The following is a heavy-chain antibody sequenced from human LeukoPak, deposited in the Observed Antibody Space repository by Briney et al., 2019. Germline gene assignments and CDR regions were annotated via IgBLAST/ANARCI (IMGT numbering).Heavy chain of an antibody. CDR1: GFTFSSYS. Sequence: GGSLRLSCAASGFTFSSYSMNWVRQAPGKGLEWVSSISSSSSYIYYADSVKGRFTISRDNSKNTLYLQMNSLRAEDTAVYYCAKDSRGSLGDWGQGTMVTVSS. V-gene: IGHV3-21*01. D-gene: IGHD1-26*01. CDR2: ISSSSSYI. J-gene: IGHJ3*01. CDR3: AKDSRGSLGD.